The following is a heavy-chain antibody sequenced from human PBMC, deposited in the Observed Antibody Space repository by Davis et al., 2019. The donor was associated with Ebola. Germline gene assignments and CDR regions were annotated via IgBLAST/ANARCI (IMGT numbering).Heavy chain of an antibody. CDR1: GGSISSGGYS. CDR2: IYHSGST. V-gene: IGHV4-30-2*01. J-gene: IGHJ4*02. Sequence: PSETLSLTCAVSGGSISSGGYSWSWIRQPPGKGLEWIGYIYHSGSTYYNPSLKSRVTISVDTSKNQFSLKLSSVTAADTAVYYCARGGDSSTDYWGQGTLVTVSS. D-gene: IGHD2-21*02. CDR3: ARGGDSSTDY.